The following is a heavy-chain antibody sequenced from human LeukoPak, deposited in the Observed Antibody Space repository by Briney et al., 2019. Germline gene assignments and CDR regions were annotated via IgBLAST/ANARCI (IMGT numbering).Heavy chain of an antibody. D-gene: IGHD2-15*01. Sequence: SETLSLTCTVSGGSISSYYWSWIRQPAGKGLEWIGRIYTSGSTNYNPSLKSRVTISVDESKNQFSLKLSSVTAADTAVYYCARDGVADPYYYYYMDVWGKGTTVTVSS. CDR2: IYTSGST. J-gene: IGHJ6*03. V-gene: IGHV4-4*07. CDR1: GGSISSYY. CDR3: ARDGVADPYYYYYMDV.